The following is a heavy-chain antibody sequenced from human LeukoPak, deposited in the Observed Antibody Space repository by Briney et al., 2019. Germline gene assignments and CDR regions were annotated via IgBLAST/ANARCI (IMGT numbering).Heavy chain of an antibody. Sequence: PGGSLRLSCAASGFTVSSNDMTWVRQAPGKGLERVSVIYKSGNTFYSDSVKGRFTISRDNSKNTVYLQMDSLRAEDTAVYYCARYTSGSYFDSWGQGTLVTVSS. CDR2: IYKSGNT. CDR3: ARYTSGSYFDS. V-gene: IGHV3-53*01. D-gene: IGHD6-19*01. CDR1: GFTVSSND. J-gene: IGHJ4*02.